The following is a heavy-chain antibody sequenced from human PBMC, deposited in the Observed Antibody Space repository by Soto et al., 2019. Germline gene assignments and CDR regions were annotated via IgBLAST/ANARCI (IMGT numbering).Heavy chain of an antibody. CDR3: ARGLGRGDVVVVAATVWFDP. CDR1: GGSFSGYY. V-gene: IGHV4-34*01. CDR2: INHSGST. Sequence: PSETLSLTCAVYGGSFSGYYWSWIRQPPGKGLEWIGEINHSGSTNYNPSLKSRVTISVDTSKNQFSLKLSSVTAADTAVYYCARGLGRGDVVVVAATVWFDPWGQGTRVTVSS. J-gene: IGHJ5*02. D-gene: IGHD2-15*01.